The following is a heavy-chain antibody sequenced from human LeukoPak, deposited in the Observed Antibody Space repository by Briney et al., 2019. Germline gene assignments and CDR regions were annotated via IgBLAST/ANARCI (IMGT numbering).Heavy chain of an antibody. D-gene: IGHD3-10*01. CDR1: GFTFSTYS. CDR3: AREWFGELRLIDY. J-gene: IGHJ4*02. CDR2: ISNSGNYI. V-gene: IGHV3-21*01. Sequence: GGSLRLSCAASGFTFSTYSMNWVREAPGKGLEWVSSISNSGNYIYYADSVKGRFTISRDNAKNSLYLRMNSLRAEDTALYYCAREWFGELRLIDYWGQGTLVTVSS.